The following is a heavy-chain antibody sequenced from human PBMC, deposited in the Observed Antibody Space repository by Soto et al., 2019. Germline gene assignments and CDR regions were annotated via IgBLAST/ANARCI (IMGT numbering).Heavy chain of an antibody. D-gene: IGHD2-2*01. J-gene: IGHJ3*02. Sequence: SETLSLTCTVSGGSISSSSYYWGWIRQPPGKGLEWIGSIYYSGSTYYNPSLKRRVTISVDTSKNQFSLKLSSVTAADTAVYYCARGLPAARADAFDIWGQGTMVTVSS. CDR2: IYYSGST. V-gene: IGHV4-39*07. CDR1: GGSISSSSYY. CDR3: ARGLPAARADAFDI.